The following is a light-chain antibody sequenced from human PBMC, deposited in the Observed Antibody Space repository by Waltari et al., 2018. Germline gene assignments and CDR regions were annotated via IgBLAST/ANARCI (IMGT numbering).Light chain of an antibody. V-gene: IGKV3-20*01. CDR3: QHYVRTWA. Sequence: IVLTQSPGTLSLSPGESATLSCRASPRVVSNYLAWYKQRPGQAPRLLIYGASSRATGLPDMFSGSGSGTDFTLSISRLEPEDFAVYYCQHYVRTWAFGQGTKVEIK. J-gene: IGKJ1*01. CDR2: GAS. CDR1: PRVVSNY.